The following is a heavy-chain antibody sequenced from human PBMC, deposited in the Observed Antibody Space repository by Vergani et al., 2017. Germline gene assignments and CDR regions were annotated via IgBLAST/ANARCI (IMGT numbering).Heavy chain of an antibody. J-gene: IGHJ3*02. CDR2: IYYSGST. Sequence: QVQLQESGPGLVKPSETQSLTCTVSGGSISSYYWSWIRQPPGKGLEWIGYIYYSGSTYYNPSLKSRVTISVDTSKNQFSLKLSSVTAADTAVYYCAGGGGGTKTSPLGAFDIWGQGTMVTVSS. CDR3: AGGGGGTKTSPLGAFDI. D-gene: IGHD2-15*01. V-gene: IGHV4-59*06. CDR1: GGSISSYY.